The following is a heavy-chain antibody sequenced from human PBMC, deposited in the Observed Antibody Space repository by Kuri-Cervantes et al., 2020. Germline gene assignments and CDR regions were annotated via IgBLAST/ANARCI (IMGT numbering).Heavy chain of an antibody. CDR1: GYTFTSYA. CDR2: INTNTGNP. D-gene: IGHD7-27*01. Sequence: ASVKVSCKASGYTFTSYAMNWVRQAPGQGLEWMGWINTNTGNPTYAQGFTGRFVFSLDTSVSTAYLQICSLKAEDTAVYYCAGVNWGFAYYYMDVWGKGTTVTVSS. V-gene: IGHV7-4-1*01. CDR3: AGVNWGFAYYYMDV. J-gene: IGHJ6*03.